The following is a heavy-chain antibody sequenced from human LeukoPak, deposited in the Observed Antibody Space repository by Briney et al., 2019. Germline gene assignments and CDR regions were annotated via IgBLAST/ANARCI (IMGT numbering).Heavy chain of an antibody. D-gene: IGHD2-15*01. J-gene: IGHJ5*02. Sequence: GGSLRLSCAASGFTFSSYAMSWVRQAPGKGLEWVSAISGSGGSTYYADSVKGRFTISRDNSKNTLYLQMNSLRAEDTAVYYCARASGYCSGGSCCHNWFDPWGQGTLVTVSS. CDR2: ISGSGGST. CDR1: GFTFSSYA. CDR3: ARASGYCSGGSCCHNWFDP. V-gene: IGHV3-23*01.